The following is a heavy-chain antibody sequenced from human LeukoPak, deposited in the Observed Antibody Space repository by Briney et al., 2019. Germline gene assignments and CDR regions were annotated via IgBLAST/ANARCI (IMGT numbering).Heavy chain of an antibody. CDR1: GFTFSDYS. J-gene: IGHJ4*02. CDR2: LSSNSGQI. CDR3: AKNGFTFGGLIDINFDC. Sequence: GGSLTLSCAASGFTFSDYSMNWVRQAPGKGLEWVSTLSSNSGQIYYADSVRGRFIISRDNAENSLYLQMNSLRPEDTAVYYCAKNGFTFGGLIDINFDCWGQGTLVTVSS. V-gene: IGHV3-21*01. D-gene: IGHD3-16*02.